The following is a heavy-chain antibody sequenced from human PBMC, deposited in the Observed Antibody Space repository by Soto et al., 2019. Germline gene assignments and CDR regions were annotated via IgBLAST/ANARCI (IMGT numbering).Heavy chain of an antibody. CDR2: ISYDGSNK. CDR1: GFTFSSYC. D-gene: IGHD2-2*02. J-gene: IGHJ4*02. CDR3: AKLPLVPDAISDY. V-gene: IGHV3-30*18. Sequence: GGSLRLSCAGSGFTFSSYCMHWVRQAPCKGLEWVEVISYDGSNKYYADSVKGRFTIYRDNSKNTLYLQMNSLRAEDTAVYYCAKLPLVPDAISDYLGQGTLVTVSS.